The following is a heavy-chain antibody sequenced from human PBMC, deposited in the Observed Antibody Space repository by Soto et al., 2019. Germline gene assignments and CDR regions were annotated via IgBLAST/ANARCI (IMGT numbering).Heavy chain of an antibody. CDR3: ASLYYDFWSGYYTRYYYYYYMDV. CDR1: GFTFSSYS. V-gene: IGHV3-21*01. J-gene: IGHJ6*03. D-gene: IGHD3-3*01. CDR2: ISSSSSYI. Sequence: GGSLRLSCAASGFTFSSYSMNWVRQAPGKGLEWVSSISSSSSYIYYADSVKGRFTISRDNAKNSLYLQMNSLRAEDTAVYYCASLYYDFWSGYYTRYYYYYYMDVWGKGTTVTVSS.